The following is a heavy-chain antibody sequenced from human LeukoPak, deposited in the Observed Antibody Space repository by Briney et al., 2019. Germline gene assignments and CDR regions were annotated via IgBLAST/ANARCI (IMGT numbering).Heavy chain of an antibody. CDR1: GVSISTYY. CDR3: ARRSTVVGMGWFDP. Sequence: SETLSLTCTVSGVSISTYYWSWIRQHPGKGLEWIGYISDVGSNDYNPSLKGRVTISRDTSKNQFSLRLSSVTAADTAVYYCARRSTVVGMGWFDPWGQGTLVTVSS. V-gene: IGHV4-59*08. CDR2: ISDVGSN. J-gene: IGHJ5*02. D-gene: IGHD2-21*01.